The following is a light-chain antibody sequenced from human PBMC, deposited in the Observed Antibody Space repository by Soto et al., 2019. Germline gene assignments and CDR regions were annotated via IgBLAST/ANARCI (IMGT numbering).Light chain of an antibody. CDR2: GAF. CDR3: QQYGSSPRT. J-gene: IGKJ1*01. V-gene: IGKV3-20*01. CDR1: QSVSSSY. Sequence: EIVLTPSPGTLSLSPGERATLSCRASQSVSSSYLAWYQQKPGQAPRVLIYGAFSRDTGIPDRFSGSGSGTDFTLTISRLEPEDFAVYYCQQYGSSPRTFGQGTKVEIK.